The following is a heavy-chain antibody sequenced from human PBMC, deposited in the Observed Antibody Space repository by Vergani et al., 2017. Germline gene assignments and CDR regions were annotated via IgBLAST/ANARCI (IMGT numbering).Heavy chain of an antibody. Sequence: QVQLQESGPGLVKPSETLSLTCTVSGGSLSSYYWSWIRQPPGKGLEWIGYIYYSGSTNYNPSLKSRVTISVDTSKNQFSLKLSSVTAADTAVYYCARIYNTIDYWGQGTLVTVSS. J-gene: IGHJ4*02. V-gene: IGHV4-59*08. CDR3: ARIYNTIDY. D-gene: IGHD1-1*01. CDR2: IYYSGST. CDR1: GGSLSSYY.